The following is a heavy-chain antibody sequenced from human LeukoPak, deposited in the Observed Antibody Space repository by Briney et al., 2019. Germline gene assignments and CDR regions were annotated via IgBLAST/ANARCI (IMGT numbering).Heavy chain of an antibody. J-gene: IGHJ5*02. CDR3: ARGATRFGELTDWLDP. D-gene: IGHD3-10*02. Sequence: ASVKVSCKASGYTFSNYGVSWVRQAPGRGLVWLGWISAYNGNTNYAQKFQGRVTMTRDTSTSTAYMEVTSLRSDDTAVYYCARGATRFGELTDWLDPWGQGTLVTVSS. CDR1: GYTFSNYG. V-gene: IGHV1-18*01. CDR2: ISAYNGNT.